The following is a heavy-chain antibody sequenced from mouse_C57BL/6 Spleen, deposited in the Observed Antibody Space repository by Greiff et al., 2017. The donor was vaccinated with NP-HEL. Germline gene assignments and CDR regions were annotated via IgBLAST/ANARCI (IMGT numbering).Heavy chain of an antibody. CDR3: AREWYGYSYYFDY. D-gene: IGHD2-2*01. V-gene: IGHV14-3*01. J-gene: IGHJ2*01. CDR1: GFNIKNTY. CDR2: IDPANGNT. Sequence: VQLKQSVAELVRPGASVKLSCTASGFNIKNTYMHWVMQRPEQGLEWIGRIDPANGNTKYAPKFQGKATITADTSSTTAYLQLSSLPSEDTAIYDCAREWYGYSYYFDYWGQGTTLTVSS.